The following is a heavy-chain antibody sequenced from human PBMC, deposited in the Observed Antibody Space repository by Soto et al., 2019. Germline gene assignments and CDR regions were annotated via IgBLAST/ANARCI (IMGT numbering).Heavy chain of an antibody. J-gene: IGHJ1*01. D-gene: IGHD3-22*01. Sequence: GGSLRLSCGASGFTISSYAMHWVRQAPGKGLDWVSGISGSGDRTYYADSAKGRFTISKDISKNSLSLQLDNLGVEDTAVYFCVKDDGGYPSTAPHWGQGTLVTVSS. CDR2: ISGSGDRT. CDR3: VKDDGGYPSTAPH. CDR1: GFTISSYA. V-gene: IGHV3-23*01.